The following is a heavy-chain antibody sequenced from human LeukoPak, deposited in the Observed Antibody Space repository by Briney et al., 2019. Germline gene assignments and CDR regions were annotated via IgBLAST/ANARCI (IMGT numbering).Heavy chain of an antibody. V-gene: IGHV5-51*01. J-gene: IGHJ4*02. CDR1: GHSFMNYW. CDR2: SYPSDSDT. D-gene: IGHD6-6*01. Sequence: GESLKISCKGSGHSFMNYWIGWVRQMPGKGLEWMGISYPSDSDTRYSPSFQGQVIISADKSISTAYLQWRSLKASDTAMYYCARQGWGDTSSSPDYWGQGTLVTVSS. CDR3: ARQGWGDTSSSPDY.